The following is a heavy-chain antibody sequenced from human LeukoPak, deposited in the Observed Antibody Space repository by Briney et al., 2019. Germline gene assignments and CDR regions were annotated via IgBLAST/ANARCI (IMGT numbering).Heavy chain of an antibody. J-gene: IGHJ4*02. Sequence: GGSLRLSCAGSGFTLNSDGMHWVRQAPGKGLEWVAFISYDGSNAYYGDSVKGRFTISRDHSKNTLYLQMDSLKSEDTAVYYCAKEGDWGQGTLVTVSS. CDR1: GFTLNSDG. D-gene: IGHD3-16*01. CDR2: ISYDGSNA. V-gene: IGHV3-30*18. CDR3: AKEGD.